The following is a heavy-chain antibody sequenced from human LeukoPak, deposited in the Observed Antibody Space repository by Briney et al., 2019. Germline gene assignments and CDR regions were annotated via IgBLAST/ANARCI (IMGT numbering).Heavy chain of an antibody. J-gene: IGHJ4*02. D-gene: IGHD5-12*01. CDR1: GYSISSGYY. Sequence: SETLSLTCTVSGYSISSGYYWGWIRQPPGKGLEWIGSIYHSGRTFYNPSLKSRVTISVDTSKNQFSLKLSSVTAADTAVYYCARDGYELDYWGQGTLVTVSS. CDR2: IYHSGRT. CDR3: ARDGYELDY. V-gene: IGHV4-38-2*02.